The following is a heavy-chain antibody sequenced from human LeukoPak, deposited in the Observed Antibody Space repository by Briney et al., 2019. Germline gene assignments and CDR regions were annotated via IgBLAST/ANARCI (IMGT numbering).Heavy chain of an antibody. D-gene: IGHD6-13*01. CDR3: AKDQGSSWLEGFDY. V-gene: IGHV3-30*02. Sequence: GGSLRLSCAASGFTFSSYGMRWVRQAPGKGLEWVAFIRYDGSNKYYADSVKGRFTISRDNSKNTLYLQMNSLRPEDTAVYYCAKDQGSSWLEGFDYWGQGTLVTVSS. CDR2: IRYDGSNK. J-gene: IGHJ4*02. CDR1: GFTFSSYG.